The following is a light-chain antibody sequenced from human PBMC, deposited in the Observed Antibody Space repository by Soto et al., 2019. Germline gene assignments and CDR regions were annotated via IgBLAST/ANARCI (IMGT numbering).Light chain of an antibody. CDR2: DTS. CDR1: QDHRKY. Sequence: DIQMTQSPSSLSASVVDRVTITCQPSQDHRKYLNWYQQKPAKAPNLRIYDTSNLETAGPSRFSGSGSGTDFTFTISSLQHPDFVTYYCLQHYNCPSTFGEGTRLEIK. V-gene: IGKV1-33*01. CDR3: LQHYNCPST. J-gene: IGKJ5*01.